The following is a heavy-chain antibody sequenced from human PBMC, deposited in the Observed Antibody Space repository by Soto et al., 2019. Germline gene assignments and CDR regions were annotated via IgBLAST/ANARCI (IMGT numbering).Heavy chain of an antibody. D-gene: IGHD6-19*01. V-gene: IGHV3-23*01. CDR3: AKDAYNSGWYYFDY. CDR2: IGNSGGNT. Sequence: GGSLRLSCAASGFSFSNYAMSWVRQAPGKGLEWVSGIGNSGGNTYYADSVKGRFTISRDNTKNTLYLQMNSLRAEDTAVYYCAKDAYNSGWYYFDYWGQGTLLTVSS. CDR1: GFSFSNYA. J-gene: IGHJ4*02.